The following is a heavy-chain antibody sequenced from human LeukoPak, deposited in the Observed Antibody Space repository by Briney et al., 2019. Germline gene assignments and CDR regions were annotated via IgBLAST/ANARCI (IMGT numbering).Heavy chain of an antibody. CDR1: GGSISSGDYY. Sequence: SETLSLTCTVSGGSISSGDYYWSWIRQPPGKGLEWIGYIYYSGSTYYNPSLKSRVTISVDTSKNQFSLKLSSVTAADTAVYYCARYQAPYYDILTGYYNRYYFDYWGRGTLVTVSS. V-gene: IGHV4-30-4*01. D-gene: IGHD3-9*01. CDR3: ARYQAPYYDILTGYYNRYYFDY. J-gene: IGHJ4*02. CDR2: IYYSGST.